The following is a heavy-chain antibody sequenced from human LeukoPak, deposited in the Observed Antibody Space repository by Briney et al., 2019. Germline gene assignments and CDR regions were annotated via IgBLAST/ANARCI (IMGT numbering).Heavy chain of an antibody. Sequence: ASVKVSCKASGYTFTSYYMHWVRQAPGQGLGWMGIINPSGGSTSYAQKFQGRVTMTRDTSTSTVYMELSSLRSEDTAVYYCARDSSGITMVRGVICYWGQGTLVTVSS. CDR3: ARDSSGITMVRGVICY. D-gene: IGHD3-10*01. CDR2: INPSGGST. J-gene: IGHJ4*02. CDR1: GYTFTSYY. V-gene: IGHV1-46*01.